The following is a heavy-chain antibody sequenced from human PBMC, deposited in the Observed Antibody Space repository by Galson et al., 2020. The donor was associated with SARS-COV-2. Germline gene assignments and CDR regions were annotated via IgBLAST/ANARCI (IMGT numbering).Heavy chain of an antibody. V-gene: IGHV4-34*01. Sequence: SETLSLTCAVYGGSFSGYYWSWIRQPPGKGLEWIGEINHSGSTNYNPSLKSPVTISVDTSKNQFSLKLSSVTAADTAGYYCSRGGYSSSWYGARAAFDIWGQGTMVTVSS. CDR2: INHSGST. J-gene: IGHJ3*02. CDR3: SRGGYSSSWYGARAAFDI. CDR1: GGSFSGYY. D-gene: IGHD6-13*01.